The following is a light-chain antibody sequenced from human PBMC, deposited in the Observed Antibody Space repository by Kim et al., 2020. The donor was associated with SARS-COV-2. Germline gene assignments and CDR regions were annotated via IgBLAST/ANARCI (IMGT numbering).Light chain of an antibody. CDR1: SSDVGNYNL. Sequence: SITISCTGTSSDVGNYNLVSWYRQRPGKAPKLIIFEVSKRPSGVSDRFPGSKSGDTASLTISGLQAEDEGDYYCCSYAGSSTFVVFGGGTQLTVL. V-gene: IGLV2-23*02. J-gene: IGLJ2*01. CDR2: EVS. CDR3: CSYAGSSTFVV.